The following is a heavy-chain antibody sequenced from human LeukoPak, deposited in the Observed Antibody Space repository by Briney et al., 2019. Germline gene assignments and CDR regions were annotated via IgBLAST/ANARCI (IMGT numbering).Heavy chain of an antibody. Sequence: GGSLRLSCAASAFTFPTYGMIWVRQAPGKGLEWVSSITESGGNTYYADSVKGRFTISRDNSKNTLYLQMNSLRAEDTAVYYCAAKTRLSAVTSYYYVDVWGKGTTATVSS. CDR3: AAKTRLSAVTSYYYVDV. J-gene: IGHJ6*03. CDR1: AFTFPTYG. V-gene: IGHV3-23*01. CDR2: ITESGGNT. D-gene: IGHD3-10*01.